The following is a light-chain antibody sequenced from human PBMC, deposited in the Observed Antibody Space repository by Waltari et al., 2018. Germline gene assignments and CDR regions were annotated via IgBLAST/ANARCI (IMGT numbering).Light chain of an antibody. CDR1: SSDVGGYNY. J-gene: IGLJ2*01. CDR2: DVS. V-gene: IGLV2-14*03. Sequence: QSALTQPASVPGSPGQAITISCTGTSSDVGGYNYVSWYQQHPGKAPKLMIYDVSNRHSVVSNRFSGSKSGNTASRTISGLQAEDEADYYCSSYTCSSTVVFGGGTKLTVL. CDR3: SSYTCSSTVV.